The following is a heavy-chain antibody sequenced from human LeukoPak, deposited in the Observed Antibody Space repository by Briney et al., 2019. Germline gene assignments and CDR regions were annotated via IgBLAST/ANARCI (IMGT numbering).Heavy chain of an antibody. V-gene: IGHV4-39*01. CDR3: ARLDGYCSGGSCYSVSFVDP. CDR1: GGSISSSNYY. Sequence: SETLSLTCTVSGGSISSSNYYWGWIRQPPSKGLEWIGRTYYSGSTYYNPSLKSRVTIAVDTSKNPFSLKLSSVTAADTAVYYCARLDGYCSGGSCYSVSFVDPWGQVILVTFSS. D-gene: IGHD2-15*01. J-gene: IGHJ5*02. CDR2: TYYSGST.